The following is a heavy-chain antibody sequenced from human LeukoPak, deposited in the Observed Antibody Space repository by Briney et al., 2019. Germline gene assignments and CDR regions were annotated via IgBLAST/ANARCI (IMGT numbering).Heavy chain of an antibody. CDR2: IIPIFGTA. Sequence: GSSVKVSCKASGGTFSSYAISWVRQAPGRGLEWMGGIIPIFGTANYAQKFQGRVTITADESTSTAYMELSSLRSEDTAVHYCARVGSGGSCYSCHFDYWGQGTLVTVSS. V-gene: IGHV1-69*01. CDR3: ARVGSGGSCYSCHFDY. CDR1: GGTFSSYA. J-gene: IGHJ4*02. D-gene: IGHD2-15*01.